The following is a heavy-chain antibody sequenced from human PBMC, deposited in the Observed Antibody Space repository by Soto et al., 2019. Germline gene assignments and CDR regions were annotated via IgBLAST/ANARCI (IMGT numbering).Heavy chain of an antibody. CDR1: GGTFSSYA. CDR2: IIPIFGTA. Sequence: QVQLVQSGAEVKKPGSSVKVSCKASGGTFSSYAISWVRQAPGQGLEWMGGIIPIFGTANYAQKFQGRVTITADESTSTAYMELSSLRSEDTAVYYCARGGPKPIPALNYHGMDVWGQGTTVTVSS. CDR3: ARGGPKPIPALNYHGMDV. V-gene: IGHV1-69*01. J-gene: IGHJ6*02.